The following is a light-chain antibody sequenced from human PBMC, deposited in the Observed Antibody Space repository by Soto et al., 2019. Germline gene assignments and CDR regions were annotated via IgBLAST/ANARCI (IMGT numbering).Light chain of an antibody. CDR1: GDDIGGYNF. CDR3: ASFTSISTYV. CDR2: DVT. Sequence: QSGLTQPASVSGSPGQSITISGGGTGDDIGGYNFVSWYQHHPGKAPKLIIYDVTHRPSGVSERFSGSKSGFTASLTISGLQPEDESHYYCASFTSISTYVFGTGTKVTVL. J-gene: IGLJ1*01. V-gene: IGLV2-14*01.